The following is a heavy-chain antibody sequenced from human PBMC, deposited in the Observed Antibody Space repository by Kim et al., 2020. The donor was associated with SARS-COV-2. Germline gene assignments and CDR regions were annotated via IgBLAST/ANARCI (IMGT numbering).Heavy chain of an antibody. J-gene: IGHJ4*02. CDR2: ISGSGGST. CDR1: GFTFSSYA. D-gene: IGHD3-22*01. Sequence: GGSLRLSCAASGFTFSSYAMSWVRQAPGKGLEWVSAISGSGGSTYYADSVKGRFTISRDNSKNTLYLQMNSLRAEDTAVYYCAKGMAATMIVVVIPFDYWGQGTLVTVSS. V-gene: IGHV3-23*01. CDR3: AKGMAATMIVVVIPFDY.